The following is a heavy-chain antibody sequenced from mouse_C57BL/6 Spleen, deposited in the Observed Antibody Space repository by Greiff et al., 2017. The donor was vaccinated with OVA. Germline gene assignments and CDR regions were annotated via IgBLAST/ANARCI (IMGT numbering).Heavy chain of an antibody. J-gene: IGHJ1*03. D-gene: IGHD1-1*01. Sequence: EVMLVESGGGLVQSGRSLRLSCATSGFTFSDFYMEWVRQAPGKGLEWIAASRNKANDYTTEYSASVKGRFIVSRDTSQSILYLQMNALRAEDTAIYYCARDETTVGYFDVWGTGTTVTVSS. CDR2: SRNKANDYTT. CDR1: GFTFSDFY. V-gene: IGHV7-1*01. CDR3: ARDETTVGYFDV.